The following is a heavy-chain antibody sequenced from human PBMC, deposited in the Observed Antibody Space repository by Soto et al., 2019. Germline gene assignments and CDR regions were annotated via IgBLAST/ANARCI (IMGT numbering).Heavy chain of an antibody. D-gene: IGHD2-8*02. Sequence: PGGSLRLSCAASGFTFSTYAMNWVRQTPGEGLEWVSGISDSGTNPYYADSVKGRFTISRDNSKTTLYLQMDSLRAEDTGIYYCARYALGLSPWWYNWFDRWGQGTLVTVSS. V-gene: IGHV3-23*01. CDR3: ARYALGLSPWWYNWFDR. J-gene: IGHJ5*02. CDR2: ISDSGTNP. CDR1: GFTFSTYA.